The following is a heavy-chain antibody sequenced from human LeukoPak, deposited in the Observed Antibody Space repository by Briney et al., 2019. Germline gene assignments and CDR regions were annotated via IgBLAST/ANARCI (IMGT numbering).Heavy chain of an antibody. CDR1: GFTFSSYA. CDR2: ISYDGSNK. Sequence: GGSLRLSCAASGFTFSSYAMHWVRQAPGKGLEWVAVISYDGSNKYYADTVKGRFTISRDNSKNTLYLQMNSLRAEDTAVYYCARVRVKQYYFDYWGQGTLVTVSS. J-gene: IGHJ4*02. D-gene: IGHD6-19*01. CDR3: ARVRVKQYYFDY. V-gene: IGHV3-30-3*01.